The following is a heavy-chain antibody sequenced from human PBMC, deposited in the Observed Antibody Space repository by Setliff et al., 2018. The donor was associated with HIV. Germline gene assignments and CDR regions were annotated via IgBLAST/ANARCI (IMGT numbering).Heavy chain of an antibody. CDR2: ISAYNGNT. CDR3: ARCYYDSSGPTDAFDI. V-gene: IGHV1-18*01. Sequence: EASVKVSCKASGYTFTSYGISWVRQAPGQGLEWMGWISAYNGNTNYAQKFQGRLTMTRDTSRSTVYMELSSLRSEDTAVYYCARCYYDSSGPTDAFDIWGQGTVVTVSS. D-gene: IGHD3-22*01. CDR1: GYTFTSYG. J-gene: IGHJ3*02.